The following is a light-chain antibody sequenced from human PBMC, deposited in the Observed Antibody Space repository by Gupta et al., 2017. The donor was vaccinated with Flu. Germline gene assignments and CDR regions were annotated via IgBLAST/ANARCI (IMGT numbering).Light chain of an antibody. CDR2: LESGGAY. V-gene: IGLV4-60*03. CDR1: GGLTTYS. Sequence: VELTAILTGGLTTYSIAWHQQQPGKAPRFLMKLESGGAYSKGSGVPDRISGSSSWADRFLTISNLQSEDAADYHCETSDSPSRVFGGGTKLTVL. J-gene: IGLJ2*01. CDR3: ETSDSPSRV.